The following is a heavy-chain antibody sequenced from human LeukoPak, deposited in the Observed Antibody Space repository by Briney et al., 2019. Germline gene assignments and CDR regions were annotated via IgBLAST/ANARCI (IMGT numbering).Heavy chain of an antibody. CDR2: INHSGST. J-gene: IGHJ6*02. D-gene: IGHD3-3*01. V-gene: IGHV4-34*01. Sequence: SETLSLTCAVYGGSFSGYYWSWIRQPPGKGLEWIGEINHSGSTNYNPSLKSRVTISVDTSKNQFSLKLSSVTAADTAVYYRARGRSGSFTIFGVVPAPMDVWGQGTTVTVSS. CDR1: GGSFSGYY. CDR3: ARGRSGSFTIFGVVPAPMDV.